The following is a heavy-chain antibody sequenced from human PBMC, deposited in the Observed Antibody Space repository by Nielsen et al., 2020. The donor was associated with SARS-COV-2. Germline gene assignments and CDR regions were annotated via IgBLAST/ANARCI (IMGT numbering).Heavy chain of an antibody. Sequence: SVKVSCKASGGTFSSYAISWVRQAPGQGLEWMGGIIPIFGTPNYAQKFQGRVTITADESTSTAYMELRSLRSDDTAVYYCARKQGTYDFLTGSDYSYMDVWGKGTTVTVSS. CDR1: GGTFSSYA. D-gene: IGHD3-9*01. J-gene: IGHJ6*03. CDR3: ARKQGTYDFLTGSDYSYMDV. V-gene: IGHV1-69*13. CDR2: IIPIFGTP.